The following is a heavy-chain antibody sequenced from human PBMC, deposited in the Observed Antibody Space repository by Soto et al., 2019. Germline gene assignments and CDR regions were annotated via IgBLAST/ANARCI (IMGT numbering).Heavy chain of an antibody. V-gene: IGHV3-33*01. D-gene: IGHD2-2*01. CDR2: IWFDGSDK. J-gene: IGHJ3*02. CDR1: GFTFSSYC. CDR3: ARLYCSPSSCYSVGAFDI. Sequence: HPXESLRLSCAAPGFTFSSYCRHWVRQAPGKGLEWVALIWFDGSDKYYTESVKGRFTISRDNSKSTLYLQMNSLRAEDTAVYYCARLYCSPSSCYSVGAFDIRGQGTMVTVSS.